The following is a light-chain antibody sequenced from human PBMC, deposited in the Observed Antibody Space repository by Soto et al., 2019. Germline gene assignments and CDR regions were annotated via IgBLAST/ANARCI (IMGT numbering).Light chain of an antibody. Sequence: QSVLTQPPSVSAAPGQKVTISCSGSSSNIGNNYVSWYQQLPGTAPKLLIYENNKRPSGIPDRFSGSKSGTSATLGITGLQTGDEADYYCGTWDSSLSVYVVFGGGTKVTVL. V-gene: IGLV1-51*02. CDR3: GTWDSSLSVYVV. J-gene: IGLJ2*01. CDR1: SSNIGNNY. CDR2: ENN.